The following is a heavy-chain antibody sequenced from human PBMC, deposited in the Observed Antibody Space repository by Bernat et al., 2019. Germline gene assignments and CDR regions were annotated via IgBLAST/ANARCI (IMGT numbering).Heavy chain of an antibody. CDR2: IIPIFGTA. CDR3: ARVQYYDFWSGSKPNYYYYMDV. CDR1: GGTFSSYA. J-gene: IGHJ6*03. Sequence: QVQLVQSGAEVKKPGSSVKVSCKASGGTFSSYAISWVRQAPGQGLEWMGGIIPIFGTANYAQKFQGRVTITADESTSTAYMELSSLRSEDTAVYYCARVQYYDFWSGSKPNYYYYMDVWGKGTTVTVSS. V-gene: IGHV1-69*01. D-gene: IGHD3-3*01.